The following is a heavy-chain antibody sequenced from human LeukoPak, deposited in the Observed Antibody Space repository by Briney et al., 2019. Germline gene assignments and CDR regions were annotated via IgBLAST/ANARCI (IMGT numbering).Heavy chain of an antibody. Sequence: ASVKVSCKVSGYTLTELSMHWVRQAPGKGLEWMGGFDPEDGETIYAQKFQGRVTMTRDTSISTAYMELSRLRSDDTAVYYCAREELSGWPDYWGQGTLVTVSS. CDR2: FDPEDGET. V-gene: IGHV1-24*01. J-gene: IGHJ4*02. D-gene: IGHD6-19*01. CDR3: AREELSGWPDY. CDR1: GYTLTELS.